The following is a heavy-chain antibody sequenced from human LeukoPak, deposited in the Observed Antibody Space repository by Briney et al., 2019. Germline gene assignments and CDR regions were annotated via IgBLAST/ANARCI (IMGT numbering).Heavy chain of an antibody. V-gene: IGHV3-66*01. Sequence: GGSLRLSCAASGFTVSSNYMSWVRQAPGKGLEWVSDIYSGGSTYYADSVKRRFTISSNNTKNTLYHQMKSLSAENTAVYYCASTQGRGYDILTGYYYYGMDVWGQGATVTVSS. CDR2: IYSGGST. CDR3: ASTQGRGYDILTGYYYYGMDV. J-gene: IGHJ6*02. CDR1: GFTVSSNY. D-gene: IGHD3-9*01.